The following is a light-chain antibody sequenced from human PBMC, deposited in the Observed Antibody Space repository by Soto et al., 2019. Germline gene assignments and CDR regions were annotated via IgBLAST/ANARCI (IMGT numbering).Light chain of an antibody. CDR1: SSNIGKNA. Sequence: QSVLTQSPSASGTPGQRVTISCSGSSSNIGKNAVNWYQQLPGTAPKLLIYTNDQRPSGVPDRFSGSKSGTSASLAISGLQSEDEAYYYCAAWDDSLNGPVFGGGTKLTVL. V-gene: IGLV1-44*01. CDR3: AAWDDSLNGPV. J-gene: IGLJ3*02. CDR2: TND.